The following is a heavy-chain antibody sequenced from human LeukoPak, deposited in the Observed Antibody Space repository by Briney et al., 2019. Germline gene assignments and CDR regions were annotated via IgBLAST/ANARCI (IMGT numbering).Heavy chain of an antibody. D-gene: IGHD6-13*01. CDR2: IDWDDDK. CDR1: GFSLSTSGMC. J-gene: IGHJ4*02. V-gene: IGHV2-70*11. Sequence: SGPTLVNPTQTLTLTCTFSGFSLSTSGMCVSWIRQPPGKALEWLARIDWDDDKYYSTSLKTRLTISKDTSKNQVVLTMTNMDPVDTATYYCARVLAVAGLYYFDYWGQGTLVTVSS. CDR3: ARVLAVAGLYYFDY.